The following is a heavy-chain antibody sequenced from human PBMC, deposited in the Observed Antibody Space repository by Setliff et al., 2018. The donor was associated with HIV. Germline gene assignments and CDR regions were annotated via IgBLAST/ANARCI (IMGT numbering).Heavy chain of an antibody. D-gene: IGHD6-6*01. CDR1: GGSISSYY. CDR2: IYYSGST. CDR3: ARHVGYSSSSLDY. J-gene: IGHJ4*02. Sequence: SETLSLTCTVSGGSISSYYWSWIRQPPGKGLEWIGYIYYSGSTNYNPSPKSRVTISVDTSKNQFSLKLSSVTAADTAVYYCARHVGYSSSSLDYWGQGTLVTSPQ. V-gene: IGHV4-59*01.